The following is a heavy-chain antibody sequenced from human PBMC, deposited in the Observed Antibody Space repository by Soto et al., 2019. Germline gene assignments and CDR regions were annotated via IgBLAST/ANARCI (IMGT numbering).Heavy chain of an antibody. J-gene: IGHJ5*02. CDR1: GGSFSGYY. Sequence: QVQLQQWGAGLLKPSETLSLTCAVYGGSFSGYYWSWIRQPPGKVLEWIGEINHSGSTNYNPSLKSRVTISVDTSKKQFYLKLSSVTAADTAVYYCARPLGSRSHRRWFDPWGQGPLVTVSS. D-gene: IGHD1-26*01. V-gene: IGHV4-34*01. CDR3: ARPLGSRSHRRWFDP. CDR2: INHSGST.